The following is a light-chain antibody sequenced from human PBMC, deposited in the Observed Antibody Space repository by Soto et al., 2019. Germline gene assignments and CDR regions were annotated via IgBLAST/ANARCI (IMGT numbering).Light chain of an antibody. J-gene: IGLJ1*01. CDR1: SSDVGGYNY. Sequence: QSVLTQPASVSGSPGQSITISCTGTSSDVGGYNYVSWYQQHPGKAPKLMIYDVSNRPSGVSNRFSGSKSGNTASLTISGLQAEDDADYYCSSYTSSSTFYVFGTGTKVTVL. V-gene: IGLV2-14*01. CDR2: DVS. CDR3: SSYTSSSTFYV.